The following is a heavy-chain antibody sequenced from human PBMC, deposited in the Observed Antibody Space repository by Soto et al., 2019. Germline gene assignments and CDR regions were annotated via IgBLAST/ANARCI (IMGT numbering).Heavy chain of an antibody. CDR1: GFTFSNYA. CDR2: IRETGNT. CDR3: AKQQMGVIRALDY. V-gene: IGHV3-23*01. Sequence: EVQILQSGGGFEQPGGSLRLSCAASGFTFSNYAMSWIRQAPGKGLEWDSTIRETGNTYYADSVRGRFATSRDNSENTLYLQMSSLRAEDTAVYYCAKQQMGVIRALDYWGQGTLVTVSS. J-gene: IGHJ4*02. D-gene: IGHD1-26*01.